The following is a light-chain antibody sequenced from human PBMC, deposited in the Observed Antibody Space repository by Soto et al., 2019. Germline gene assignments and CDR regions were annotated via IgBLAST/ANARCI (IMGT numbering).Light chain of an antibody. CDR2: LNSDGSH. J-gene: IGLJ2*01. CDR3: QTWGTGIQVI. Sequence: QLVLTQSPSASASLGASVNLTCTLSSGHSTYAIAWHQQQPEKGPRYLMKLNSDGSHSKGDGIPDRFSGSSSGAERYLTNSSLQSEDEADYYCQTWGTGIQVIFGGGTKLTVL. CDR1: SGHSTYA. V-gene: IGLV4-69*01.